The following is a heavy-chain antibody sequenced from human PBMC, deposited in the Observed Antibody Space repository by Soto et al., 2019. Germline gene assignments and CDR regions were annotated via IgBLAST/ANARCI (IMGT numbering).Heavy chain of an antibody. V-gene: IGHV4-31*03. J-gene: IGHJ5*02. Sequence: SETLSLTCTVSGGSISSGGYYWSWIRQHPGKGLEWMGYIYYSGSTYYNPSIKSRVTISVDTSKNQFFLKLSSVTAADTAVDYWARAIDTVTTWVGSWCDPWGQGTRVTVPS. CDR3: ARAIDTVTTWVGSWCDP. D-gene: IGHD4-17*01. CDR1: GGSISSGGYY. CDR2: IYYSGST.